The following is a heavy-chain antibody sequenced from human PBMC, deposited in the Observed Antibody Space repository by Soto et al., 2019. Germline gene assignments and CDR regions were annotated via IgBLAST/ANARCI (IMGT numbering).Heavy chain of an antibody. V-gene: IGHV4-39*02. Sequence: SETLSLTCTVSGGSISSSSYYWGWIRQPPGKWLEWIGIIYYSWYTYYNPSLKSRVTISVDTSKNQFSLKLSSVTAADTAVYYCARDVDSSTWYPFDYWGQGTLVTAPQ. CDR3: ARDVDSSTWYPFDY. J-gene: IGHJ4*02. CDR1: GGSISSSSYY. D-gene: IGHD6-13*01. CDR2: IYYSWYT.